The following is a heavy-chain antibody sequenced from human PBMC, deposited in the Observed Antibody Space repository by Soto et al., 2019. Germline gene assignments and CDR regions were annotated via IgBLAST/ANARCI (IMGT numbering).Heavy chain of an antibody. Sequence: LRLSCAASGFIFSNYAMNWVRQAPGKRLEWVSAISGSDGGAFYADSVKGRFTISRDNFKNTVTLQMNSLRAEDTAVYFCAKDLAAATLTYFDSWGQGTLVTVSS. CDR1: GFIFSNYA. V-gene: IGHV3-23*01. CDR3: AKDLAAATLTYFDS. CDR2: ISGSDGGA. J-gene: IGHJ4*02. D-gene: IGHD2-15*01.